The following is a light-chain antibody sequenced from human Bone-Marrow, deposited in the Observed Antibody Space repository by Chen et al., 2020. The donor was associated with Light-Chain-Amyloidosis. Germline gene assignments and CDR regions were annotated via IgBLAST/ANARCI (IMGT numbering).Light chain of an antibody. CDR2: DDS. CDR1: NIGSTS. CDR3: QVWDRSSDRPV. J-gene: IGLJ3*02. V-gene: IGLV3-21*02. Sequence: SYVLTQPSSVSVAPGQTATIACGGNNIGSTSVHWYQQPPGQAPLLVVYDDSDRPSGIPERLSGSNSGNTATLTISRVEAEDEADYYCQVWDRSSDRPVFGGGTKLTVL.